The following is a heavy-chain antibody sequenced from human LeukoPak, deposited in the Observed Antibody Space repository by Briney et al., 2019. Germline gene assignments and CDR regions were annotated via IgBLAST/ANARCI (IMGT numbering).Heavy chain of an antibody. CDR1: GGTFSSYA. D-gene: IGHD3-10*01. Sequence: ASVKVSCKASGGTFSSYAISWVRQAPGQGLEWMGRIIPIFGTANYAQKFQGRVTITTDESTSTAYMELSSLRSEDTAVYYCASSKWGVWGANPYNWFDPWGQGTLVTVSS. CDR3: ASSKWGVWGANPYNWFDP. CDR2: IIPIFGTA. V-gene: IGHV1-69*05. J-gene: IGHJ5*02.